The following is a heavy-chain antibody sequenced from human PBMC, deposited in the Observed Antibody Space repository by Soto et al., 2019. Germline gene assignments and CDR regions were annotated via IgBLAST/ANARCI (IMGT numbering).Heavy chain of an antibody. CDR1: GDSLISSYHY. V-gene: IGHV4-39*01. D-gene: IGHD2-8*01. CDR2: IYYTGNT. J-gene: IGHJ4*02. Sequence: PSQTLSLTCTVSGDSLISSYHYWGWIRQLPGNGLEWIGSIYYTGNTYYNPSLKSRVSISVDMATNEISLRLRAESNADTAVYYCVRVEMYAGEFTPNFDRRGQGARVTVSS. CDR3: VRVEMYAGEFTPNFDR.